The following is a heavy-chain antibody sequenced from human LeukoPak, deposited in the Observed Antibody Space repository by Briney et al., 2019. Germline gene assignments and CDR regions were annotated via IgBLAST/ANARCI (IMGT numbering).Heavy chain of an antibody. Sequence: GGSLRLSCAASGFIFSTYSMNWVRQAPGKGLEWVSYISSSGSTIYYADSVKGRFTISRDNAKYSLYLQMNSLRAEDTAVYYCARDLLVQSYSATPGFDYWGQGTLVTVSS. V-gene: IGHV3-48*04. CDR3: ARDLLVQSYSATPGFDY. CDR2: ISSSGSTI. D-gene: IGHD3-10*01. CDR1: GFIFSTYS. J-gene: IGHJ4*02.